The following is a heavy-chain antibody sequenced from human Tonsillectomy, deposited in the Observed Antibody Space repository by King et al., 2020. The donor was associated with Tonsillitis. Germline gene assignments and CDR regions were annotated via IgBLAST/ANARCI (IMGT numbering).Heavy chain of an antibody. CDR2: INGDGSST. D-gene: IGHD3-10*01. Sequence: EVQLVESGGGLVQPGGSLRLSCTASGFPFSSYWMHWVRQAPGKGLVWVSRINGDGSSTNYADSVKGRFTISRDNAKNTLYLQMNSLRAEDTAVYYSAREYYGSGWGYYFDYWGQGTLVTVSS. CDR1: GFPFSSYW. CDR3: AREYYGSGWGYYFDY. V-gene: IGHV3-74*01. J-gene: IGHJ4*02.